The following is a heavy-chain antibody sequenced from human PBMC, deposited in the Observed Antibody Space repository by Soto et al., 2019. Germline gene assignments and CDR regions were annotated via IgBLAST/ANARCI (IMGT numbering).Heavy chain of an antibody. D-gene: IGHD3-16*01. CDR3: AREGLGFDF. CDR2: IYSTGSS. V-gene: IGHV4-4*07. J-gene: IGHJ4*02. CDR1: GDSIRDYY. Sequence: PSETLSLTCFVSGDSIRDYYWSWIRQPAGKGLQWVGRIYSTGSSNENPSLKSRVSLSVDTSKNQFSLRLRSVTAADTAVYYCAREGLGFDFWGQGDLVTVSS.